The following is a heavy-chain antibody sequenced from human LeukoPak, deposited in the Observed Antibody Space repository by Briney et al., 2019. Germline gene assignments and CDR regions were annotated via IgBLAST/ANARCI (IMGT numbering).Heavy chain of an antibody. J-gene: IGHJ4*02. Sequence: SETLSLTCGVSGGSFSGYYWSWIRQPPGKGLEWIGEINDSGSTKYNPSLKSRVTISIDTSKNQFSLKLSSVTAADTAVYFCARGPDSSGYYYFDYWGQGTLVTVSS. CDR3: ARGPDSSGYYYFDY. V-gene: IGHV4-34*01. CDR2: INDSGST. CDR1: GGSFSGYY. D-gene: IGHD3-22*01.